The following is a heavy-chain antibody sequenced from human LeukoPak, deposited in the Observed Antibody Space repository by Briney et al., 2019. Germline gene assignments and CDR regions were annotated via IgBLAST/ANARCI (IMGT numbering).Heavy chain of an antibody. Sequence: PGRSLRLSCAASGFTFSSYAMHWVRQAPGKGLEWVAVISYDGSNKYYADSVKGRFTISRDNSKNTLYLQMNSLRAEDTAVYYCARESIWFGEYLVDYWGQGTLVTVSS. J-gene: IGHJ4*02. CDR1: GFTFSSYA. CDR2: ISYDGSNK. V-gene: IGHV3-30*04. D-gene: IGHD3-10*01. CDR3: ARESIWFGEYLVDY.